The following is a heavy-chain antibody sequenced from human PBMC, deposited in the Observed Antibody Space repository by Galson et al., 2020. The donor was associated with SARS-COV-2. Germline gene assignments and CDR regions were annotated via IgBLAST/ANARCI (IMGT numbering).Heavy chain of an antibody. CDR3: ARSQSEYTYGFYFDF. J-gene: IGHJ4*02. V-gene: IGHV4-61*02. CDR2: IYISGST. Sequence: SETLSLTCTVSGDSISSRSHYWSWIRQPAGKGLEWIGRIYISGSTNYNPSLKSRVTMSIDASVKQFSLKLSSVTAADTAGYYCARSQSEYTYGFYFDFWGQGIRVTVSS. CDR1: GDSISSRSHY. D-gene: IGHD5-18*01.